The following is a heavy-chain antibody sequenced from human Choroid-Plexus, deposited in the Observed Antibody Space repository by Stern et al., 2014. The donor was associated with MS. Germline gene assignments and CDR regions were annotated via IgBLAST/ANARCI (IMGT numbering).Heavy chain of an antibody. V-gene: IGHV3-30*18. Sequence: DQLVESGGGVAQPGRPLILSCAASGLTFSNFGMHWVRQAPGKGLEWVALISYDGSDKYYADSVKGRFTIFRDNSKNTLYMHMNSLRAEDTAVYYCAKDRQWSTYFFDYWGQGSLVTVSS. CDR3: AKDRQWSTYFFDY. CDR2: ISYDGSDK. D-gene: IGHD2-15*01. J-gene: IGHJ4*02. CDR1: GLTFSNFG.